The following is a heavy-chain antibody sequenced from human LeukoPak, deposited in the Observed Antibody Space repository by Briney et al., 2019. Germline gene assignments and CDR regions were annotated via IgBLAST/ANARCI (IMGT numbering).Heavy chain of an antibody. CDR3: AKGRTVLPAATIDY. Sequence: PGGSLRLSCAASGFAFSSYAMNWVRQAPGRGLEGVSVISGSGGSTCYTDSVKGRFTISRDNSKNTLYLQMNSRRAEDTAVYYCAKGRTVLPAATIDYWGRGTLVTVSS. D-gene: IGHD2-2*01. V-gene: IGHV3-23*01. CDR1: GFAFSSYA. J-gene: IGHJ4*02. CDR2: ISGSGGST.